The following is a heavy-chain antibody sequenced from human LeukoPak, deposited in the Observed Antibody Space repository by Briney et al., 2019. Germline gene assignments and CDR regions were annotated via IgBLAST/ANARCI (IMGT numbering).Heavy chain of an antibody. D-gene: IGHD2-15*01. V-gene: IGHV3-21*01. J-gene: IGHJ4*02. CDR3: ARGTQIYCSGGSCYFL. CDR2: ISSSSSYI. Sequence: GGSLRLSCAASGFTFGSYSMNWVRQAPGKGLERVSSISSSSSYIYYADSVKGRFTISRDNAKNSLYLQMNSLRAEDTAVYYCARGTQIYCSGGSCYFLWGQGTLVTVSS. CDR1: GFTFGSYS.